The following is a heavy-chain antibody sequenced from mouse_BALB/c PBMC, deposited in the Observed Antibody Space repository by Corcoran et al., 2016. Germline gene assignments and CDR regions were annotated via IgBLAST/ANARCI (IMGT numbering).Heavy chain of an antibody. J-gene: IGHJ4*01. CDR1: GYTFTNYG. Sequence: QIQLVQSGPELKKPGETVKISCTASGYTFTNYGMNWVKQAPGKGLKWMGWINTYTGEPTYADDFKGRFAFSLETSASTAYLQINNLKNEDTATYFCARKDGRYAMDYWGQGTSVTVSS. CDR2: INTYTGEP. CDR3: ARKDGRYAMDY. V-gene: IGHV9-3-1*01. D-gene: IGHD2-3*01.